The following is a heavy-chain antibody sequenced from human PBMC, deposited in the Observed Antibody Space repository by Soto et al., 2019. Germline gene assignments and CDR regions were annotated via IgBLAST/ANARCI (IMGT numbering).Heavy chain of an antibody. J-gene: IGHJ3*02. CDR2: IIPTFGTA. CDR3: ARSEPAGQRGFDI. CDR1: GGTFSSSA. D-gene: IGHD6-19*01. V-gene: IGHV1-69*06. Sequence: QVQLVQSGAEMREPGSSVKVSCKASGGTFSSSAINWLRQAPGQGPEWMGGIIPTFGTANYIEKFRGSVTITADTSTSTADMEVRSLTSEDTAMYCWARSEPAGQRGFDIWCQGTMVTFSS.